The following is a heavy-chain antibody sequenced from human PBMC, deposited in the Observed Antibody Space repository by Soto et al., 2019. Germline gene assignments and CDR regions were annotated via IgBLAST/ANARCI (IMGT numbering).Heavy chain of an antibody. CDR1: GFKISSSS. CDR3: ARYYYDSRAYDGMDV. Sequence: EVQLVESGGGLVQPGGSLRLSCAAFGFKISSSSMNWVRQAPGRGLEWVADISDSGSSILYADSVKGRFTVFRDTAKNSLYLQMSRLSEEERAVYSCARYYYDSRAYDGMDVWGQGTTVTDSS. D-gene: IGHD3-22*01. V-gene: IGHV3-48*02. CDR2: ISDSGSSI. J-gene: IGHJ6*02.